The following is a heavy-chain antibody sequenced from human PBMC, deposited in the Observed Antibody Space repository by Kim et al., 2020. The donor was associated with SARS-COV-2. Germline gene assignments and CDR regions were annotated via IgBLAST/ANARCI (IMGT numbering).Heavy chain of an antibody. J-gene: IGHJ6*02. CDR2: INAGNGNT. V-gene: IGHV1-3*01. D-gene: IGHD6-13*01. CDR3: ARDGPGSSSSWYLGYYGMDV. Sequence: ASVKVSCKASGYTFTSYAMHWVRQAPGQRLEWMGWINAGNGNTKYSQKFQGRVTITRDTSASTAYMELSSLRSEDTAVYYCARDGPGSSSSWYLGYYGMDVWGQGTTVTVSS. CDR1: GYTFTSYA.